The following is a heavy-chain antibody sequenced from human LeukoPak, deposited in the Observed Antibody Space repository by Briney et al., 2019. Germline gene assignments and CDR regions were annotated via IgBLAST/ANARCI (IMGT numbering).Heavy chain of an antibody. CDR2: IIPIFGTA. CDR3: ARERITMVRGVTPLDY. Sequence: SVKVSCKASGGTFSSYAISWVRQAPGQGLEWMGGIIPIFGTANYAQKFQGRVTITADESTSTAYMELSRLRSDDTAVYYCARERITMVRGVTPLDYWGQGTLVTVSS. V-gene: IGHV1-69*13. J-gene: IGHJ4*02. D-gene: IGHD3-10*01. CDR1: GGTFSSYA.